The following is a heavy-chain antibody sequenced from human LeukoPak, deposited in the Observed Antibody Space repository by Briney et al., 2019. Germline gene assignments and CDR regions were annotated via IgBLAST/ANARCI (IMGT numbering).Heavy chain of an antibody. J-gene: IGHJ4*02. V-gene: IGHV3-33*01. Sequence: GRSLRLTCTASGITFSHYGMHWVRQAPGRGLEWVAGIWYDGTDKYYADSVKGRFTIYRDNSRNTLYLQMNSLRVEDTAMYSCARDPAGNRGNFDYWGQGTLVTVSS. CDR2: IWYDGTDK. D-gene: IGHD6-13*01. CDR3: ARDPAGNRGNFDY. CDR1: GITFSHYG.